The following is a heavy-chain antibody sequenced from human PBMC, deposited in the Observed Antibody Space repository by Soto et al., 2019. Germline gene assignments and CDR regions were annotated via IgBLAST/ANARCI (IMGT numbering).Heavy chain of an antibody. V-gene: IGHV3-23*01. Sequence: EVQLLQSGGGLVQPGGSLTLPCAASGFTSSAYTRSWVRLAPGSALASISAILADYNTYSTDSVRGRLTITRDNTKHTLYLEMNSLRAEDTAVYYCARRTSGYFAYWGQGALVTVSS. CDR3: ARRTSGYFAY. D-gene: IGHD6-19*01. CDR2: ILADYNT. J-gene: IGHJ4*02. CDR1: GFTSSAYT.